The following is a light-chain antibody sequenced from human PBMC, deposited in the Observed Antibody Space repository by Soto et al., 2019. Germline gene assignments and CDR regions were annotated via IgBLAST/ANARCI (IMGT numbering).Light chain of an antibody. J-gene: IGKJ2*01. V-gene: IGKV2-28*01. CDR2: LGS. CDR3: MQALQTPDT. Sequence: DIVMTQSPLSLPVTPGEPASISCRSSQSLLHSNGYNYLDWYLQKPGQSPQLLIYLGSNRASGVPDRFSGSGSGTDFTLKNSRVEAEDVGVYYCMQALQTPDTFGQGTKLEI. CDR1: QSLLHSNGYNY.